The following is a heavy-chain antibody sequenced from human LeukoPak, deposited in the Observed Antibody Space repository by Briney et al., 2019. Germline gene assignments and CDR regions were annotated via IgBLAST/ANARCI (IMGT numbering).Heavy chain of an antibody. J-gene: IGHJ6*02. D-gene: IGHD6-19*01. CDR3: AKGSSKGDFPGIAVA. CDR2: ISGSGGST. CDR1: GFTFSSYA. V-gene: IGHV3-23*01. Sequence: GGSLRLSCAASGFTFSSYAMSWVRQAPGKGLEWVSAISGSGGSTYYADSVKGRFTISRDNSKNTLYLQMNSLRAEDTAVYYCAKGSSKGDFPGIAVAWGQGTTVTVSS.